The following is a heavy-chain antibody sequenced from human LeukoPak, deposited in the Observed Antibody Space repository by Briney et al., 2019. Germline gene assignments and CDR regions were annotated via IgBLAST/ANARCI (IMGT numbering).Heavy chain of an antibody. CDR1: GYTFTGYY. CDR2: INPNSGGT. Sequence: ASVKVSCKASGYTFTGYYMHWVRQAPGQGLEWMGWINPNSGGTNYAQKFQGRVTMTRDTSISTAYMELSRLRSDDTAVYYCARGPHYGDYGVAWFDPWGQGTLVTDSS. J-gene: IGHJ5*02. V-gene: IGHV1-2*02. CDR3: ARGPHYGDYGVAWFDP. D-gene: IGHD4-17*01.